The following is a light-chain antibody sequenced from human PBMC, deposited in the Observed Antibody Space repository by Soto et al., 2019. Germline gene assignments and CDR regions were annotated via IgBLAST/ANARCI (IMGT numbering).Light chain of an antibody. V-gene: IGKV3-20*01. CDR3: QQYGSSPMT. CDR2: DVS. Sequence: EIALTQTTGTLSFSPGERATLSCRASQSVSSAYLAWYQQNPGQAPRLLIYDVSSRATGIPDRFSGSGSGTDFTLTVSRLEPEDFAVYYCQQYGSSPMTFGQGTRLEIK. J-gene: IGKJ5*01. CDR1: QSVSSAY.